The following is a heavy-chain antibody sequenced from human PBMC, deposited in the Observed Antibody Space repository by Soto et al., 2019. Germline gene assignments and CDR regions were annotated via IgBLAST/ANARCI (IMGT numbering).Heavy chain of an antibody. CDR2: TSYDGNGN. CDR1: GFTFNNYA. CDR3: AAHEFWRGLSGPFDY. V-gene: IGHV3-30*03. D-gene: IGHD3-3*01. J-gene: IGHJ4*02. Sequence: QVQLVESGGGVVQPGRSQRLSCAASGFTFNNYAMHWVRQAPGKGLEWVAVTSYDGNGNFYADSVTGRFTISRDNSTNTLYLQLNSLTLADTAVYYCAAHEFWRGLSGPFDYWGQGTLVIVSS.